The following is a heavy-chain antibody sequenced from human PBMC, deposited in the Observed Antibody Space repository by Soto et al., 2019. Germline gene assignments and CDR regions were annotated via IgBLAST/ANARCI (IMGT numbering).Heavy chain of an antibody. V-gene: IGHV4-39*07. CDR3: ARTRGSAVYFYFYGLDV. J-gene: IGHJ6*02. CDR2: TYSSGGA. CDR1: CGSINGNNYS. D-gene: IGHD3-10*01. Sequence: SEPLSVTCSMSCGSINGNNYSCVCIRQPPGRGLEWIGNTYSSGGAYYYPSFKSRASISVDTSKSQVFLKLTSVTAADTAIYYCARTRGSAVYFYFYGLDVWGHGTTVTVSS.